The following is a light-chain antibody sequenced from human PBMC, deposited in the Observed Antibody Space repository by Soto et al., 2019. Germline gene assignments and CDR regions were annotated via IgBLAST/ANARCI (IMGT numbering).Light chain of an antibody. CDR2: GAS. CDR3: QQYGNSPWT. J-gene: IGKJ1*01. CDR1: QGVGSSY. V-gene: IGKV3-20*01. Sequence: EIVVKQSPATLSVSPGERATLSCRASQGVGSSYLAWYQHKPDQAPRLLIYGASGRATGTPDRCSGSGSGTDFSLTISRLEPEDFAVYYCQQYGNSPWTFGQGTKGGYQ.